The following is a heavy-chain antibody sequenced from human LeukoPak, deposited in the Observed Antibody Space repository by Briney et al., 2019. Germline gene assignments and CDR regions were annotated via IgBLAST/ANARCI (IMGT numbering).Heavy chain of an antibody. CDR3: ARGNFDSSSWYRTYDY. CDR2: IKQDGSEK. V-gene: IGHV3-7*01. Sequence: QPGGSLRLFCAASGFTFSSYWMSWVRQAPGKGLEWVANIKQDGSEKYYVDSVKGRFTISRDNAKNSLYLQMNSLRAEDTAVYYCARGNFDSSSWYRTYDYWGQGTLVTVSS. J-gene: IGHJ4*02. D-gene: IGHD6-13*01. CDR1: GFTFSSYW.